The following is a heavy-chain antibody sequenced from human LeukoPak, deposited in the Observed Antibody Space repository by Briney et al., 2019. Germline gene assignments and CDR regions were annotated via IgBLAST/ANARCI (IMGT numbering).Heavy chain of an antibody. D-gene: IGHD2-2*01. CDR3: AREGEVPAAFDY. V-gene: IGHV3-64*01. CDR1: GFTFSNYA. J-gene: IGHJ4*02. CDR2: ISSNGGST. Sequence: GGSLRLSCSASGFTFSNYAMHWVRQAPGKGLEYVSAISSNGGSTYYANSVKGRFTISRDNSKNTLYLQMGSLRAEDMAVYYCAREGEVPAAFDYWGQGTLVTVSS.